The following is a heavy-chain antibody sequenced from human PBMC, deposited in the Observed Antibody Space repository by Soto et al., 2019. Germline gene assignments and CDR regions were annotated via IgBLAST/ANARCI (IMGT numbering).Heavy chain of an antibody. V-gene: IGHV4-4*07. CDR3: ARRQRYSDWFDP. Sequence: QVHLQESGPGLVKPSETLSLTCSVSGGTISGYYWPWIRQPAGKGLEWMGRIYISGNTKYNPSLQSRVTLSLDTSNTQFSLRLTSVTAADTAVYYCARRQRYSDWFDPWGQGTLVTVSS. CDR1: GGTISGYY. D-gene: IGHD2-21*01. J-gene: IGHJ5*02. CDR2: IYISGNT.